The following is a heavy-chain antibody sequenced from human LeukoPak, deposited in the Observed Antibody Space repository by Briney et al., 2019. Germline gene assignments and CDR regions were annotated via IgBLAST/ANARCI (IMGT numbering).Heavy chain of an antibody. CDR3: AKAVCGYDYCSLGH. J-gene: IGHJ4*02. CDR2: ITASGGAA. V-gene: IGHV3-23*01. D-gene: IGHD5-12*01. Sequence: GGSLRPSCAASGFSFSSYGMSWVRQAPGEGLHWVSFITASGGAAYYTDSAKGRFTVSRDNSNDTLFLQMNSLRADDTATYYCAKAVCGYDYCSLGHWGQGILVTVSS. CDR1: GFSFSSYG.